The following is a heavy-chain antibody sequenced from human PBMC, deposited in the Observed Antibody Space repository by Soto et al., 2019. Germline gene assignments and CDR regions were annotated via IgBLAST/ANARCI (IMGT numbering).Heavy chain of an antibody. CDR3: ARDKITGLFDY. J-gene: IGHJ4*02. Sequence: SETLSLTCAVSGDSISSYYCMWIRQPPGKGLESIGYLYYGRSANYNPSLKSRVTLSVDTSTNQFSLTLSSVTAADTAVYYCARDKITGLFDYWGQGTLVTVSS. D-gene: IGHD2-8*02. CDR2: LYYGRSA. CDR1: GDSISSYY. V-gene: IGHV4-59*12.